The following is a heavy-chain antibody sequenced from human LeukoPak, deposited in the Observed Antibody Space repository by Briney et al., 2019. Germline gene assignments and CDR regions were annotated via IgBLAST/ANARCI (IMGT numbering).Heavy chain of an antibody. D-gene: IGHD5-18*01. CDR1: GFTFSSYG. CDR3: ARVQRGYSYNPLGYYYYYMDV. Sequence: GGSLRLSCAASGFTFSSYGMHWVRQAPGKGLEWVSFIRFDGTNKYYADSVKGRFTISRDYAKNSLYLQMNSLRAEDTAVYYCARVQRGYSYNPLGYYYYYMDVWGKGTTVTVSS. V-gene: IGHV3-30*02. J-gene: IGHJ6*03. CDR2: IRFDGTNK.